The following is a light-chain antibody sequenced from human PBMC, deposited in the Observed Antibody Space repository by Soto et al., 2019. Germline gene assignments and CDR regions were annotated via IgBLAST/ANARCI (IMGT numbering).Light chain of an antibody. V-gene: IGKV3-20*01. CDR2: GAS. CDR1: QSVSSNY. J-gene: IGKJ3*01. CDR3: QQYGKSRFI. Sequence: EIVLTQSPGTQSLSPGERATLSCRASQSVSSNYLAWYQQKPGQAPRLLIYGASSRATGIPDRFSGSGSGTGFTLTISRLEPEDFAVYYCQQYGKSRFIFGPGTKVDI.